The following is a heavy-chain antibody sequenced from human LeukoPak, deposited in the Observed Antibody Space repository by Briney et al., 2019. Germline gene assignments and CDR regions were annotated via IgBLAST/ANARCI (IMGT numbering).Heavy chain of an antibody. CDR3: ASWRGSTSERSDY. Sequence: PEGSLRLSCTASGFTFSHYWMTWVRQAPGKGLEWVANIKQDGNAKYYVDSVKGRFTISRDNAKNSLYLQMDSLRVEDTATYYCASWRGSTSERSDYWGQGNLVTVSS. J-gene: IGHJ4*02. CDR1: GFTFSHYW. D-gene: IGHD2-2*01. CDR2: IKQDGNAK. V-gene: IGHV3-7*01.